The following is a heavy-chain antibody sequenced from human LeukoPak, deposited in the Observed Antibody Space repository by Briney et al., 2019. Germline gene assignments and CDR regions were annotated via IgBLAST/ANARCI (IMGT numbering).Heavy chain of an antibody. CDR2: IYYSGTT. V-gene: IGHV4-59*01. D-gene: IGHD6-13*01. CDR1: GGSISSYY. Sequence: SETLSLTCTVSGGSISSYYWSWIRQPPGKGLEWIGYIYYSGTTNYNPSLKSRVTISVDTSKNQFTLKLSSVTAADTAVYYCARGVYIAAAQYAYWGQGTLVTVSS. J-gene: IGHJ4*02. CDR3: ARGVYIAAAQYAY.